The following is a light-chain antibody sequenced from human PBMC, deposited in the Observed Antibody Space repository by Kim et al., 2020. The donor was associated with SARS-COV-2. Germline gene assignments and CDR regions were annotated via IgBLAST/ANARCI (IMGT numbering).Light chain of an antibody. J-gene: IGKJ1*01. V-gene: IGKV3-20*01. CDR3: QQYGSSPPEWT. Sequence: GESATLSCSASQSVISSYLAWYQQRPGQAPKLLIYGASSRATGIPDRFSGSGSGTDFTLTISRLEPEDFAVYYCQQYGSSPPEWTFGQGTKVDIK. CDR2: GAS. CDR1: QSVISSY.